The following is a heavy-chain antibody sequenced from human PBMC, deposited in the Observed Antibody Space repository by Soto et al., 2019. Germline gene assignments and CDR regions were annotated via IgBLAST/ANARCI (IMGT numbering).Heavy chain of an antibody. CDR3: SNWMPGLEYMDL. Sequence: GGSLRLSCAASGFRFGDYMMSWVRQAPGKGLEWVSGIRGNSEFTFYIDSVRGRFIISRDNSINTLYLQMNGLGAEDSAVYYCSNWMPGLEYMDLWGKGTTVTVSS. J-gene: IGHJ6*03. V-gene: IGHV3-23*01. CDR2: IRGNSEFT. CDR1: GFRFGDYM. D-gene: IGHD1-1*01.